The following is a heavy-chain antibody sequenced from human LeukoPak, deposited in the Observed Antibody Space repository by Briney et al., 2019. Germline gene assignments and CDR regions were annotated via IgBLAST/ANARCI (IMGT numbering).Heavy chain of an antibody. V-gene: IGHV4-59*08. Sequence: SETLSLTCTVSGGSISSYYWSWIWQPPGRGLEWIGYIYYSGSTNYNPSLKSRVTISVDTSKNQFSLKLSSVTAADTAVYYCARHVLWFGELSHLDYWGQGTLVTVSS. J-gene: IGHJ4*02. CDR1: GGSISSYY. CDR2: IYYSGST. CDR3: ARHVLWFGELSHLDY. D-gene: IGHD3-10*01.